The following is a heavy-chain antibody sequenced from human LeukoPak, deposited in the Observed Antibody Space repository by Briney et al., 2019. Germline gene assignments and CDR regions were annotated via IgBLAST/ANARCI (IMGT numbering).Heavy chain of an antibody. CDR2: ITTTSRNT. CDR3: TRDQYYYDSGGYYVFDF. V-gene: IGHV3-21*01. D-gene: IGHD3-22*01. CDR1: GFTVSSNY. Sequence: GGSLRLSCAASGFTVSSNYMSWVRQAPGKGLEWVSSITTTSRNTYYADSVKGRFTISRDNAKNSLYLQMNSLRAEDTAVYYCTRDQYYYDSGGYYVFDFWGQGTLVTVSS. J-gene: IGHJ4*02.